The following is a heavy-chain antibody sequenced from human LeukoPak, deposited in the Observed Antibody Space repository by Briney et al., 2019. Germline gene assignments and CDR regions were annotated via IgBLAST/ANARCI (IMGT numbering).Heavy chain of an antibody. CDR1: GFIFSTYW. CDR3: ARRGTSSSWAHFDY. CDR2: INQDGSEI. Sequence: PGGSLRLSCAASGFIFSTYWLTWVRQAPGRGLERVANINQDGSEIYYVDSVQGRFTISRENVKNSLYLQMNSLGAEDTAVYYCARRGTSSSWAHFDYWGQGTLVTVSS. V-gene: IGHV3-7*05. D-gene: IGHD6-13*01. J-gene: IGHJ4*02.